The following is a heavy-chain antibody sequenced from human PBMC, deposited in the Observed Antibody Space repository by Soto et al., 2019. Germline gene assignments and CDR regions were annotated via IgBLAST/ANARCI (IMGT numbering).Heavy chain of an antibody. CDR3: ATIGYASSGYYGSISFHFDY. J-gene: IGHJ4*02. CDR2: FDPEDGET. D-gene: IGHD3-22*01. V-gene: IGHV1-24*01. Sequence: ASVKVSCKVSGYTLTELSMHWVRQAPGKGLEWMGGFDPEDGETIYAQKFQGRVTMTEDTSTDTAYMELSSLRSEDTAVYYCATIGYASSGYYGSISFHFDYWGQGTLVTVSS. CDR1: GYTLTELS.